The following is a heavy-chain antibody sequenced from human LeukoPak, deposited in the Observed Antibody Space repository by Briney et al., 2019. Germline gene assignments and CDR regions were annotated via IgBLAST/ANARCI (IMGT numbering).Heavy chain of an antibody. Sequence: GASVKVSCKASGYTFTGYYMHWLRQAPGQGPEWMGWINPNSGGTNYAQKFQGRVTMTRDTSISTAYMELSRLRSDDTAVYYCARGGNDYPYGMDVWGQGTTVTVSS. D-gene: IGHD1-1*01. CDR2: INPNSGGT. CDR1: GYTFTGYY. J-gene: IGHJ6*02. V-gene: IGHV1-2*02. CDR3: ARGGNDYPYGMDV.